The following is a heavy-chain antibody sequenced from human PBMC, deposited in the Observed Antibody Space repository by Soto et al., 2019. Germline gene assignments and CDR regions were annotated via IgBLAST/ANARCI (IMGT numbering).Heavy chain of an antibody. CDR3: ARDKDREQLGGNYYYALDV. Sequence: QVHLVQSGADVKKPGSSVKVSCKASGDTFSSFAISWVRQAPGQGLEWMGGIIPIVRTPKYGQKFQVRVTITADEPTSTAYMELSSLRSEDTAVYYCARDKDREQLGGNYYYALDVWGQGTTVIVSS. CDR1: GDTFSSFA. J-gene: IGHJ6*02. V-gene: IGHV1-69*12. CDR2: IIPIVRTP. D-gene: IGHD1-1*01.